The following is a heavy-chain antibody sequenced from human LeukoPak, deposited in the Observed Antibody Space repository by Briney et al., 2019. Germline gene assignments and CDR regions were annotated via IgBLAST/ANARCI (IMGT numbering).Heavy chain of an antibody. D-gene: IGHD5-18*01. V-gene: IGHV3-30*02. CDR2: IRYDGGNK. CDR1: GFIFSSFG. J-gene: IGHJ4*02. CDR3: AKEGDTAMVDGGGY. Sequence: GGSLRLSWGASGFIFSSFGMHWVRQSPGKGLEWVAFIRYDGGNKYYADSVKGRFTISRDNSKNTLYLQMNSLRTEDTAIYYCAKEGDTAMVDGGGYWGQGTLVTASS.